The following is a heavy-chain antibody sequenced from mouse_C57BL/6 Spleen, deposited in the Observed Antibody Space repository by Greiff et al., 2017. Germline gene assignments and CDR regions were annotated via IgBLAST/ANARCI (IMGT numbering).Heavy chain of an antibody. J-gene: IGHJ1*03. CDR1: GYSITSGYY. CDR2: ISYDGSN. V-gene: IGHV3-6*01. Sequence: VQLKESGPGLVKPSQSLSLTCSVAGYSITSGYYWNWIRQFPGNKLEWMGYISYDGSNNYNPSLKNRISITRDTSKNQFFLKLNSVTTEDTATYYCARERNAYGNYWYFDVWGTGTTVTVSS. CDR3: ARERNAYGNYWYFDV. D-gene: IGHD2-1*01.